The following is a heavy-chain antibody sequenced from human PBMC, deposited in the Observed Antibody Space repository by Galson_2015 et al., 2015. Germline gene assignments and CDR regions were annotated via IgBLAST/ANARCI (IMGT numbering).Heavy chain of an antibody. Sequence: SLRLSCAASGFTFSSYWMSWVRQAPGKGLEWVANIKQDGSEKYYVDSVKGRFTISRDNAKNSLYLQMNSLRAEDTAVYYCARARGPMVQGVIDLNYWGQGTLVTVSS. D-gene: IGHD3-10*01. CDR3: ARARGPMVQGVIDLNY. CDR1: GFTFSSYW. J-gene: IGHJ4*02. V-gene: IGHV3-7*01. CDR2: IKQDGSEK.